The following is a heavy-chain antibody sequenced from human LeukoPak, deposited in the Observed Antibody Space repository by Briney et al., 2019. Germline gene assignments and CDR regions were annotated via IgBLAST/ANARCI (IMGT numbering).Heavy chain of an antibody. V-gene: IGHV3-21*04. Sequence: PGGSLRLSCAASGFTFNSYSMNWVRQTAGKGLEWVSSISSSSSYIFYADSVKRRFTISRDNAKNSVYLQMNSLRAEDTAVYYCARRTVTRDWYFDLWGRGTLVTVSS. J-gene: IGHJ2*01. CDR2: ISSSSSYI. CDR3: ARRTVTRDWYFDL. CDR1: GFTFNSYS. D-gene: IGHD4-17*01.